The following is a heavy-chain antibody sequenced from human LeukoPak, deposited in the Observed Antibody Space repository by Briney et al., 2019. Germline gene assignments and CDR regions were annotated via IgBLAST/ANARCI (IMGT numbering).Heavy chain of an antibody. CDR2: ISGSGGST. D-gene: IGHD2/OR15-2a*01. V-gene: IGHV3-23*01. J-gene: IGHJ4*02. CDR1: GFTFSSYA. CDR3: AKTGISGPFSYYFDY. Sequence: PGGSLRLSCAASGFTFSSYAMSWVRQAPGKGLEWVSAISGSGGSTYYADSVKGRFTISRDNSKNTLYLQMNSLRAEDTAVYYCAKTGISGPFSYYFDYWGQGTLVTVSS.